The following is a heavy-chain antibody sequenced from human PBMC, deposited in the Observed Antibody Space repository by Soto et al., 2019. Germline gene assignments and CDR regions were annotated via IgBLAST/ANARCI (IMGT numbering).Heavy chain of an antibody. CDR2: ISSSSSTI. CDR3: ARGGERWLTPCYFAY. J-gene: IGHJ4*02. D-gene: IGHD6-19*01. V-gene: IGHV3-48*01. Sequence: EVQLVESGGGLVQPGGSLRLSCAASGFTFSSYSMKWVRQAPGKGLEWVSYISSSSSTIYYADSVKGRFTISRDNAKNSLYLQMHSLRAEDTAVYDCARGGERWLTPCYFAYWGQGTLVTVSS. CDR1: GFTFSSYS.